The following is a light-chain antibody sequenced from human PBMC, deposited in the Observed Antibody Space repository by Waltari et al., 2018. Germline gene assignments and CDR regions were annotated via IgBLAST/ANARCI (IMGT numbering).Light chain of an antibody. V-gene: IGLV1-40*01. CDR3: QSYDSALSAV. CDR2: AYS. CDR1: SSNIGAGYD. J-gene: IGLJ3*02. Sequence: QSVLTQPPSVSGAPGQMVTISCAGRSSNIGAGYDVHWYQQLPGAAPKLLIYAYSSRPSGVPDRFYGSKSGTSASLAINGLQPEDEADYYCQSYDSALSAVFGGGTKVTVL.